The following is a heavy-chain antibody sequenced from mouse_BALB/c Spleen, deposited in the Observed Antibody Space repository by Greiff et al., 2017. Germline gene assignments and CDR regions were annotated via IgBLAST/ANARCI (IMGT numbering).Heavy chain of an antibody. D-gene: IGHD2-12*01. V-gene: IGHV5-6-4*01. CDR1: GFTFSSYT. J-gene: IGHJ2*01. CDR2: ISSGGSYT. CDR3: TRGDDDEGFDY. Sequence: EVQLVESGGGLVKPGGSLKLSCAASGFTFSSYTMSWVRQTPEKRLEWVATISSGGSYTYYPDSVKGRFTISRDNAKNTLYLQMSSLKSEDTAMYYCTRGDDDEGFDYWGQGTTLTVSS.